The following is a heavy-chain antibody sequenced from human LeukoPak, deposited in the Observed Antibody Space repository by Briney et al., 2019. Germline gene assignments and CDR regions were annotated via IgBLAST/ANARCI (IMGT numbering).Heavy chain of an antibody. V-gene: IGHV3-23*01. CDR1: GFTFSSYA. CDR2: ISGSGGST. J-gene: IGHJ6*02. D-gene: IGHD2-15*01. CDR3: AKGVVAATHYYGMDV. Sequence: GGSLRLSCAASGFTFSSYAMSWVRQAPGKGLEWVSAISGSGGSTYYADSVKGRFTISRDNSKNTLHLQMNSLRADDTAVYYCAKGVVAATHYYGMDVWGQGTTVTVSS.